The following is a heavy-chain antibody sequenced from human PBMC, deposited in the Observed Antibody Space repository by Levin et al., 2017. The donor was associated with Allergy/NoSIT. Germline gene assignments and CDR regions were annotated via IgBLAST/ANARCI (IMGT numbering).Heavy chain of an antibody. CDR3: ARVTHPAWGWSPSDF. V-gene: IGHV3-23*01. CDR2: ISGRSDKI. J-gene: IGHJ3*01. CDR1: GFTFSDYT. Sequence: PAGGSLRLSCAASGFTFSDYTMNWIRQTPGKGLAWLSSISGRSDKIYYADSVKGRFTISRDNSKNTLFLQMNSLTADDTAVYYCARVTHPAWGWSPSDFWGQGTMVTVSS. D-gene: IGHD7-27*01.